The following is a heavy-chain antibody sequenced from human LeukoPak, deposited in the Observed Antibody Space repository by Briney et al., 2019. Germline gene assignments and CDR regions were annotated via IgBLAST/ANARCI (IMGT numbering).Heavy chain of an antibody. D-gene: IGHD3-10*01. J-gene: IGHJ6*02. CDR2: IYHSGST. CDR1: GYSISSGYY. V-gene: IGHV4-38-2*02. Sequence: ASETLSLTCTVSGYSISSGYYWGWIRQPPGKGLEWIGSIYHSGSTYYNPSLKSRVTISVDTSKNQFSLKLSSVTAADTAVYYCARAGKLWFGELFRPPYYYYGMDVWGQGTTVTVSS. CDR3: ARAGKLWFGELFRPPYYYYGMDV.